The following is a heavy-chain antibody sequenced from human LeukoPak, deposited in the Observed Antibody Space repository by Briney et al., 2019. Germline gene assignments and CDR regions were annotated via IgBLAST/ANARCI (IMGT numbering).Heavy chain of an antibody. CDR2: ISSSGSTI. CDR1: GFTFSSYE. V-gene: IGHV3-48*03. Sequence: GGSLRLSCAASGFTFSSYEMNWVRQAPGKGLEWVSYISSSGSTIYYADSVKGRFTISRDNAKNSLYLQMNSLRAEDTAVYYCAGDPRFLAYCGGDCYSNYYYYYMDVWGKGTTVTVSS. CDR3: AGDPRFLAYCGGDCYSNYYYYYMDV. D-gene: IGHD2-21*02. J-gene: IGHJ6*03.